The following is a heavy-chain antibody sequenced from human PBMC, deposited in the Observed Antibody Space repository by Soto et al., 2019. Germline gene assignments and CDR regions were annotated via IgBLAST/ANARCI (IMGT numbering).Heavy chain of an antibody. CDR1: GFTFSSYA. J-gene: IGHJ1*01. V-gene: IGHV3-23*01. D-gene: IGHD1-26*01. CDR2: ISGSGGST. CDR3: AKDRLGATLPDYFQH. Sequence: EVQLLESGGGLVQPGGSLSLSCAASGFTFSSYAMSWVRQAPGTGLEWVSAISGSGGSTYYADSVKGRFTISRDNSKISMYLQMNSLRAEDTAVYSCAKDRLGATLPDYFQHWGQGTLVTVSS.